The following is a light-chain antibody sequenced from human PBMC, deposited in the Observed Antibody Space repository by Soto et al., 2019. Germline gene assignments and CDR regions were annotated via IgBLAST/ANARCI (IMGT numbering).Light chain of an antibody. CDR3: QQYNNWPRT. CDR2: GAS. Sequence: EIVMTQSPATLSVSPGERATLSFRASQSVRNNLAWYQQKPGQAPSLLIYGASTRATGIPARFSGSGSGTEFTLTISSLQSEDFAVYYCQQYNNWPRTFGQGTKVDIK. CDR1: QSVRNN. J-gene: IGKJ1*01. V-gene: IGKV3-15*01.